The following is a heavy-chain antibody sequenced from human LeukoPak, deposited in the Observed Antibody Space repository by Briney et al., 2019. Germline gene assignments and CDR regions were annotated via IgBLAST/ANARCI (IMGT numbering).Heavy chain of an antibody. CDR1: GFTFSSYA. J-gene: IGHJ4*02. CDR3: AKAAYDFWSGYPPRMGY. CDR2: ISGSGGST. Sequence: GGSLRLSCAASGFTFSSYAMSWVRQAPGKGLEWVSAISGSGGSTYYADSVKGRFTISRDNSKNTLYLQMNSLRAEDTAVYYCAKAAYDFWSGYPPRMGYWGQGTLVTVSS. D-gene: IGHD3-3*01. V-gene: IGHV3-23*01.